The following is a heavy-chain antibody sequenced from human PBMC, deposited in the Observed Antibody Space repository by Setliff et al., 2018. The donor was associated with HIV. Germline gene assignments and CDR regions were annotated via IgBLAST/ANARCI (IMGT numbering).Heavy chain of an antibody. CDR2: ISASGST. J-gene: IGHJ5*02. V-gene: IGHV4-61*02. Sequence: ASETLSLTCTVSGGSISTGVYYWSWIRQPADKALEWIGRISASGSTNYNPSLESRVTLSIDTSNNQFSLKLTSVTAADTAAYYCARDGRYSFGYNWFDPWGQGTLVTVSS. CDR1: GGSISTGVYY. D-gene: IGHD5-18*01. CDR3: ARDGRYSFGYNWFDP.